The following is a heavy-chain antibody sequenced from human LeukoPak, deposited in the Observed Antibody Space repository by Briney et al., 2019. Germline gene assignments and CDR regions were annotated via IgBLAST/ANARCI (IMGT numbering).Heavy chain of an antibody. Sequence: ASETLSLTCAVSGYSISSGYYWGWIRQPPGKGLEWIGSIYHSGSTYYNPSLKSRVSISVDTSQNQFSLKLTSVSAADTAMYYCARGYYDSRGDSNPFDMWGQGTMVTVSS. V-gene: IGHV4-38-2*01. J-gene: IGHJ3*02. CDR3: ARGYYDSRGDSNPFDM. CDR1: GYSISSGYY. CDR2: IYHSGST. D-gene: IGHD3-22*01.